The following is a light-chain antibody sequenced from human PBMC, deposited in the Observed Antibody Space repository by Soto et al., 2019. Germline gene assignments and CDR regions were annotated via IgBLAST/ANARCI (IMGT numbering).Light chain of an antibody. CDR1: QGIGNS. V-gene: IGKV1-27*01. J-gene: IGKJ4*01. Sequence: DIQMTQSPYSLSASIGDRVTITCRASQGIGNSLAWYQQKPGKVPQLLILGASALQSGVPSRFSGSGSGTDFSLTISSLQPEDVATYYCQKYNSAPLTFGGGTKVDIK. CDR2: GAS. CDR3: QKYNSAPLT.